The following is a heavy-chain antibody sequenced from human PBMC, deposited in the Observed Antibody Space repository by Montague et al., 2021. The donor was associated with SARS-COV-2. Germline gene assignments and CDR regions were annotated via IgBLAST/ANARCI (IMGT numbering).Heavy chain of an antibody. CDR1: GFTFSSYA. V-gene: IGHV3-23*01. Sequence: SRSLSLSASGFTFSSYAMSWVRQAPGKGLEWVSTISISDGNTYYADSVKGRFTISRDKSKNTLYLQINSLRAEDTAVYYCAKDRQLVGDDAFDIWGQGTMVTVSS. J-gene: IGHJ3*02. CDR3: AKDRQLVGDDAFDI. CDR2: ISISDGNT. D-gene: IGHD6-13*01.